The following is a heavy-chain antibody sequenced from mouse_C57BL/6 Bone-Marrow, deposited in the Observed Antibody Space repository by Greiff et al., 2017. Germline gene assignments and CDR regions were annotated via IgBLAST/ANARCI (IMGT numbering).Heavy chain of an antibody. CDR1: GFTFSSYG. CDR3: ARHNLYYSMDY. J-gene: IGHJ4*01. CDR2: ISSGGSYT. V-gene: IGHV5-6*01. Sequence: EVHLVESGGDLVKPGGSLQLSCAASGFTFSSYGMSWVRPTPDKRLEWVATISSGGSYTSYPDSVKGRFTISRDNAKNTLYLQMSSLKSEDTAMYYCARHNLYYSMDYWGQGTSVTVSS.